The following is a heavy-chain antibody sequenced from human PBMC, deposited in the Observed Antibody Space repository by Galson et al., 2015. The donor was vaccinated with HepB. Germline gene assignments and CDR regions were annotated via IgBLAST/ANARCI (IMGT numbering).Heavy chain of an antibody. D-gene: IGHD1-26*01. V-gene: IGHV4-59*01. J-gene: IGHJ4*02. CDR1: GGSISSYY. Sequence: ETLSPTCTVSGGSISSYYWSWIRQPPGKGLEWIGYIDYSGSTNYNPSLKSRVTISVDTSKNQFSLKLSSVTAADTAVYYCASHLVIATLSFDYWGQGTLVTVSS. CDR2: IDYSGST. CDR3: ASHLVIATLSFDY.